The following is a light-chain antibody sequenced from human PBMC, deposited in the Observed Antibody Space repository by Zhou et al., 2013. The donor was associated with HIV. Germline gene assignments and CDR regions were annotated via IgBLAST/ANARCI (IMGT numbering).Light chain of an antibody. Sequence: DIQLTQSPSFLSASVGDRVTLTCRASKGINNYLAWYQQQPGKAPKLLIYTASTLQSGVPSRFSGSGSGVEFTLTISSLQPEDFGTYYCQQMDSYPRTFGQGTKVDI. CDR1: KGINNY. V-gene: IGKV1-9*01. J-gene: IGKJ1*01. CDR3: QQMDSYPRT. CDR2: TAS.